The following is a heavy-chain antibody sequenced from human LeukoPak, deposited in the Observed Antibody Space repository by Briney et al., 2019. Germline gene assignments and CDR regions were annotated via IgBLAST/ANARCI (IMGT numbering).Heavy chain of an antibody. CDR3: AREGYSYGYGYYYYYMDV. Sequence: SETLSLTCTVSGGSISSSSYYWGWIRQPPGKGLEWIGSIYYSGSTYYNPSLKSRVTISVDTSKNQFSLKLSSVTAADTAVYYCAREGYSYGYGYYYYYMDVWGKGTTVTVSS. CDR2: IYYSGST. V-gene: IGHV4-39*02. J-gene: IGHJ6*03. CDR1: GGSISSSSYY. D-gene: IGHD5-18*01.